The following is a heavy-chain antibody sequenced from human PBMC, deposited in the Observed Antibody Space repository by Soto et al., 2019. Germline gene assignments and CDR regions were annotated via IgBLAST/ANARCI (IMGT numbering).Heavy chain of an antibody. J-gene: IGHJ1*01. CDR2: ISYDGSNK. CDR3: ARASHHPYSSGPKYFQH. Sequence: VQLVESGGGLVQPGGSLRLSCAASGFTFSSYAMHWVRQAPGKGLEWVAVISYDGSNKYYADYVKGRFTISRDNSKNTLYLQMNSLRAEDTTVYYCARASHHPYSSGPKYFQHWGQGTLVTVAS. CDR1: GFTFSSYA. D-gene: IGHD6-19*01. V-gene: IGHV3-30-3*01.